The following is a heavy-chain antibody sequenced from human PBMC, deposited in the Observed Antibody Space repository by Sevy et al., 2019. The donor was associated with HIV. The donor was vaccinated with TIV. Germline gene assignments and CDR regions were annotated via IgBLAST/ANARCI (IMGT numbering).Heavy chain of an antibody. Sequence: GESLKIPCKGSGYSFTSYWIGWVRQMPGKGLEWMGIIYPGDSDTRYSPSFQGQVTISADKSISTAYLQWSSLKASDTAMYYCARKAYYYDSSGYHTSFDYWGQGTLVTVSS. V-gene: IGHV5-51*01. D-gene: IGHD3-22*01. CDR1: GYSFTSYW. CDR3: ARKAYYYDSSGYHTSFDY. J-gene: IGHJ4*02. CDR2: IYPGDSDT.